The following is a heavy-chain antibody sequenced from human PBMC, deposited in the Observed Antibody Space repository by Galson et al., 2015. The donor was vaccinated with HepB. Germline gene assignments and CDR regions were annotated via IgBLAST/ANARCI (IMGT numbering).Heavy chain of an antibody. D-gene: IGHD3-10*01. CDR3: ARDKGKGRIDYYYGMDV. V-gene: IGHV3-30-3*01. CDR1: GFTFSSYA. CDR2: ISYDGSNK. J-gene: IGHJ6*02. Sequence: SLRLSCAASGFTFSSYAMHWVRQAPGKGLEWVAVISYDGSNKYYADSVKGRFTISRDNSKNTLYLQMNSLRAEDTAVYYCARDKGKGRIDYYYGMDVWGQGTTVTVSS.